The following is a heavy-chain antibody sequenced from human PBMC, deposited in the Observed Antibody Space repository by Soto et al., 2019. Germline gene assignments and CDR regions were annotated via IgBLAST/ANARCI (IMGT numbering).Heavy chain of an antibody. Sequence: EVQLLESGGGLVQPGGSLRLSCAASGFAFGAYAMTWVRQAPGKGLEWVSVISGAGGNTYYADSVKGRFTVSRDNSKKMVYLEMNRLRVEDTAIYYCAKDPVPQLRPSWWFDPWGQGTRVTVSA. CDR3: AKDPVPQLRPSWWFDP. CDR1: GFAFGAYA. V-gene: IGHV3-23*01. J-gene: IGHJ5*02. CDR2: ISGAGGNT. D-gene: IGHD2-2*01.